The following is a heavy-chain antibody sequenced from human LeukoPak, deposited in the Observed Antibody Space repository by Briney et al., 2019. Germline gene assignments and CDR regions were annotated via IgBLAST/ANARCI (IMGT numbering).Heavy chain of an antibody. V-gene: IGHV4-59*08. CDR1: GGSITGYY. J-gene: IGHJ6*02. CDR3: ARRSTSFNYAMDV. Sequence: SETLSLTCTVSGGSITGYYWSWIRQLPGKGLEWIGYVFYSGSTNYNPSLKSRVTISLDTSKNRFSLNLSSVTAADTAVYYCARRSTSFNYAMDVWGQGTTVTVSS. CDR2: VFYSGST. D-gene: IGHD2/OR15-2a*01.